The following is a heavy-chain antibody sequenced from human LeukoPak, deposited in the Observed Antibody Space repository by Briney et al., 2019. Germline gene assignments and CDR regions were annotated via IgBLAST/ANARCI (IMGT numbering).Heavy chain of an antibody. D-gene: IGHD2-15*01. Sequence: GGSLRLSCAASGFTFSSYSMNWVRQAPGKGLEWVSFISSTGGTIYYADAVKGRFTVSRDNAKNSLLLQMNSLRAEDTALYYCARGYSRAAFDIWGQGTMVTVSS. CDR3: ARGYSRAAFDI. J-gene: IGHJ3*02. CDR2: ISSTGGTI. CDR1: GFTFSSYS. V-gene: IGHV3-48*01.